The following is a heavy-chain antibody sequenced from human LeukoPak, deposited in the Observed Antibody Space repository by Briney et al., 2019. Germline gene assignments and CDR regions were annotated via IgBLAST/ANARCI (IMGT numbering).Heavy chain of an antibody. CDR1: GFTFNTYW. V-gene: IGHV3-7*03. Sequence: PGGSLRLSCAASGFTFNTYWLTWVRQAPGKGLEWVANIKQDGSEKYYVDSAKGRFTISRDNAKNSLYLQMNSLRAEDTAVYYCARDRTRFNYWGQGTLVTVSS. J-gene: IGHJ4*02. CDR3: ARDRTRFNY. CDR2: IKQDGSEK.